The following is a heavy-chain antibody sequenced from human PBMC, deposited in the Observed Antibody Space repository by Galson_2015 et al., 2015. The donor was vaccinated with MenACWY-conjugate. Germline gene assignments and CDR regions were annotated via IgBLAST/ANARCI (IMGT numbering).Heavy chain of an antibody. Sequence: CAISGDSVSSHSVAWNWIRQSPSRGLEWLGRTYYRSEWYNDYAVSVKSRITINPDTSKNQFSLQLNSVTPEDTAVYYCARMVYYDSWNIYSTGYYYYMDVWREGTTVTVSS. CDR1: GDSVSSHSVA. CDR2: TYYRSEWYN. V-gene: IGHV6-1*01. CDR3: ARMVYYDSWNIYSTGYYYYMDV. J-gene: IGHJ6*03. D-gene: IGHD3-3*01.